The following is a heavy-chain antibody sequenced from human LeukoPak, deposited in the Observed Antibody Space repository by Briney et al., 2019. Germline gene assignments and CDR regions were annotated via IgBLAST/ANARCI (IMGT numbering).Heavy chain of an antibody. V-gene: IGHV1-18*01. CDR3: ARERLWFGDDDY. Sequence: ASVKVSCKASGYTFPTYGISWVRQAPGQGLEWMGWISAYNGNTNYAQKLQGRVTMTTDTSTSTAYMELRSLRSDDTAVYYCARERLWFGDDDYWGQGTLSPSPQ. J-gene: IGHJ4*02. CDR1: GYTFPTYG. D-gene: IGHD3-10*01. CDR2: ISAYNGNT.